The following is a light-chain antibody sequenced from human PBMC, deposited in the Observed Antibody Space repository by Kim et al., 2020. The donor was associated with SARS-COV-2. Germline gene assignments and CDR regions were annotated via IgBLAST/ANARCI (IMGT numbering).Light chain of an antibody. Sequence: SPGQSATLSCRASQTVSRDYLAWYQQKPGQAPRLLIYGASSRAAGIPDRFSGRGSGTDFTLIITRLEPEDFAVYFCQQYGGPPRTFGQGTKVEIK. V-gene: IGKV3-20*01. CDR1: QTVSRDY. CDR3: QQYGGPPRT. J-gene: IGKJ1*01. CDR2: GAS.